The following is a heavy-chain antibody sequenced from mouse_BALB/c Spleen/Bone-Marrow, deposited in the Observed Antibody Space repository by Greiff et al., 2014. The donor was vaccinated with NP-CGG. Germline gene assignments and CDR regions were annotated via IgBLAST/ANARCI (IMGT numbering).Heavy chain of an antibody. CDR1: GFNIKDTY. V-gene: IGHV14-3*02. J-gene: IGHJ2*01. D-gene: IGHD1-1*01. CDR3: ARYYYGSSLFDY. Sequence: VQLKESGAELVKPGASVKLSCTASGFNIKDTYMHWVKQRPEQGLEWIGRIGPANGNTKYDPKFQGKATITADTSSNTAYLQLSSLTSEDTAVYYCARYYYGSSLFDYWGQGTTLTVSS. CDR2: IGPANGNT.